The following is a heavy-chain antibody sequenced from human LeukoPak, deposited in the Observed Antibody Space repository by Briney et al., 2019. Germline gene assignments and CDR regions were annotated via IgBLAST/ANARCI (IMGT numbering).Heavy chain of an antibody. J-gene: IGHJ4*02. CDR1: GGPISDFY. D-gene: IGHD1-26*01. Sequence: SETLSLTCTVSGGPISDFYWSWIRQSPEKGLEWIGNIFYSGNTNYNPSLRSRVTISVDTSKKQFSLRLTSVTAADTAVYYCARSSGSYSRRFDYWGQGTLVTVSS. CDR2: IFYSGNT. CDR3: ARSSGSYSRRFDY. V-gene: IGHV4-59*01.